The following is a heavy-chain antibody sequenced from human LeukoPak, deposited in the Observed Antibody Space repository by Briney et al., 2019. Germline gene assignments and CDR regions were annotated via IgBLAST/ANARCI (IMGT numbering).Heavy chain of an antibody. CDR2: ISGSGGTT. V-gene: IGHV3-23*01. J-gene: IGHJ4*02. D-gene: IGHD1-26*01. CDR3: AKILGGSPRGYFDY. Sequence: GGSLRLSCAASGFTFTNYAMSWVRQAPGKGLEWVSTISGSGGTTYYADSVKGRFTSSRDNSKNTLYLQMNSLRAEDTAVYYCAKILGGSPRGYFDYWGQGTLVTVSS. CDR1: GFTFTNYA.